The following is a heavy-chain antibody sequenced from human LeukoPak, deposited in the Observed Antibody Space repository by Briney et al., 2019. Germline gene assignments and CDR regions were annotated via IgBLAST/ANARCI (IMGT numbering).Heavy chain of an antibody. J-gene: IGHJ5*01. Sequence: ASVKVSCKASGGTFTSYAMNWARQAPGQGLEWMGWINPNSGGTNYAQKFQGRVTMTRDTSISTAYMELSRLRSDDTAVYYCARVRRGSSSWYDSWGQGTLVTVSS. V-gene: IGHV1-2*02. D-gene: IGHD6-13*01. CDR2: INPNSGGT. CDR3: ARVRRGSSSWYDS. CDR1: GGTFTSYA.